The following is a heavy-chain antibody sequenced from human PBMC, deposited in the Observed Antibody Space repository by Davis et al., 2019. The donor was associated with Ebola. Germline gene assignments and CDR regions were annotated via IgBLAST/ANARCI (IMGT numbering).Heavy chain of an antibody. CDR3: ARAPIVVVPAAIRRGWFDP. CDR1: GGSFSGYY. Sequence: MPSETLSLTCAVYGGSFSGYYWSWIRQPPGKGLEWMGEVNHSGGTNYNPSLKSRVTISVDTSKNQFSLKLSSVTAADTAVYYCARAPIVVVPAAIRRGWFDPWGQGTLVTVSS. D-gene: IGHD2-2*02. J-gene: IGHJ5*02. CDR2: VNHSGGT. V-gene: IGHV4-34*01.